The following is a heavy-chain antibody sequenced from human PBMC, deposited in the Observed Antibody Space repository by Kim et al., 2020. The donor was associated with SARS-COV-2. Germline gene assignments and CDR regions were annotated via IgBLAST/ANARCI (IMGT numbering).Heavy chain of an antibody. Sequence: GGSLRLSCAASGFTFSDYYMSWIRQAPGKGLEWVSYISSSSSYTNYADSVKGRFTISRDNAKNSLYLQMNSLRAEDTAVYYCARDLGDYGHYYYYYGMDVWGQGTTVTVSS. CDR1: GFTFSDYY. J-gene: IGHJ6*02. CDR3: ARDLGDYGHYYYYYGMDV. V-gene: IGHV3-11*05. D-gene: IGHD4-17*01. CDR2: ISSSSSYT.